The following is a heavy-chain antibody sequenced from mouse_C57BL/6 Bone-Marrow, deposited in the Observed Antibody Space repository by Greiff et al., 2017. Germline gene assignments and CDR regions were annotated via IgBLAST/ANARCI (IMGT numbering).Heavy chain of an antibody. D-gene: IGHD1-1*01. CDR2: IYPGNSDT. CDR3: TRSRSYEYFDV. CDR1: GYTFTSYW. Sequence: EVHLVESGTVLARPGASVKMSCKTSGYTFTSYWMHWVKQRPGQGLEWIGAIYPGNSDTSYNQKFKGKAKLTAVTSASTAYMELSSLTNEDSAVYYCTRSRSYEYFDVWGTGTTVTVSS. V-gene: IGHV1-5*01. J-gene: IGHJ1*03.